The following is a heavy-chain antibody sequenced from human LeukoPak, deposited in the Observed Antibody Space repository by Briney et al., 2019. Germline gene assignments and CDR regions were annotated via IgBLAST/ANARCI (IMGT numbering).Heavy chain of an antibody. D-gene: IGHD4-17*01. CDR1: GGSISSYY. V-gene: IGHV4-59*12. CDR2: IYYSGST. CDR3: ARDPQVGDYGDYVSGY. Sequence: PSETLSLTCTVSGGSISSYYWSWIRQPPGKGLEWIGYIYYSGSTNYNPSLKSRVTISVDTSKNQFSLKLSSVTAADTAVYYCARDPQVGDYGDYVSGYWGQGTLVTVSS. J-gene: IGHJ4*02.